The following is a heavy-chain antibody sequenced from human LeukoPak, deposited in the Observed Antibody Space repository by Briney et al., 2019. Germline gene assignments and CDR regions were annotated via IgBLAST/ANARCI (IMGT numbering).Heavy chain of an antibody. CDR3: AKDPPITGTGFDY. CDR2: IHYDGTKT. CDR1: GFTFTSCG. J-gene: IGHJ4*02. V-gene: IGHV3-30*02. Sequence: GGSLRLSCAASGFTFTSCGMHWVRQAPGRVLEWVAFIHYDGTKTFYADSVNDRFTISRDISKNTLHLQMNSLRAEDTAVYYCAKDPPITGTGFDYWGQGILVTVSS. D-gene: IGHD1-7*01.